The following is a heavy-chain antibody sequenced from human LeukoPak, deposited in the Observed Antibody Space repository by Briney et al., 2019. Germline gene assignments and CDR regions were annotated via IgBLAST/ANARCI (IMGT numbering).Heavy chain of an antibody. D-gene: IGHD4-17*01. CDR1: GFTVTDNY. J-gene: IGHJ4*02. V-gene: IGHV3-53*01. Sequence: GGSLRLSCAVSGFTVTDNYMSWVRQAPGKGLQWVSVVYPDGRTYYADSATARFTISRDNSRNTLLLQLNSLRADDPAVYYCARTNPVYGDYDYWGQGTLVTVSS. CDR3: ARTNPVYGDYDY. CDR2: VYPDGRT.